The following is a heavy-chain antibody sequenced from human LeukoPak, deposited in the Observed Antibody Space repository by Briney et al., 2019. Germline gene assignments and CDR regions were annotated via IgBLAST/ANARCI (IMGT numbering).Heavy chain of an antibody. V-gene: IGHV4-31*03. CDR3: ARVGVYSGYENWFDP. CDR2: IYYSGST. J-gene: IGHJ5*02. CDR1: GGSISSGGYY. D-gene: IGHD5-12*01. Sequence: PSETLSLTCTVSGGSISSGGYYWSWIRQHPGKGLEWIGYIYYSGSTYYNPSLKSRVTISVDTSKNQFSLKLSSVTAADTAVYYCARVGVYSGYENWFDPWGQGTLVTVSS.